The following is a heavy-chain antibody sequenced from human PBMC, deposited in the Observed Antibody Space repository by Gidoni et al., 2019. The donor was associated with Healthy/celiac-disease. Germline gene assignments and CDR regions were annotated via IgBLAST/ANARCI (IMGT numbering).Heavy chain of an antibody. D-gene: IGHD3-22*01. CDR1: GRSFSGYY. V-gene: IGHV4-34*01. Sequence: QVQLQQWGAGLLKPSETLYLTCAAYGRSFSGYYWRWIRQPPGKGLEWSGEINHSGSTNYNPSLKSRVTISVDTSKNQFSLKLSSVTAADTAVYYCARRPGGSGYPFDYWGQGTLVTVSS. CDR2: INHSGST. J-gene: IGHJ4*02. CDR3: ARRPGGSGYPFDY.